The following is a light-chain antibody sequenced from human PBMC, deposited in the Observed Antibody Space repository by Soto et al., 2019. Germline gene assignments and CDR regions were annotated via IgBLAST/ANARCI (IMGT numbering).Light chain of an antibody. V-gene: IGKV3-15*01. J-gene: IGKJ1*01. CDR2: GAS. Sequence: ETVMTQSPATLSVSPGERATLSCRASRSISSYLAWYQQKPGQPPRLLIYGASTRATGIPARFSGSGSGTEFTLTISSLQSEDFALYYCQQYNNWPPWTFGQGTRWIS. CDR3: QQYNNWPPWT. CDR1: RSISSY.